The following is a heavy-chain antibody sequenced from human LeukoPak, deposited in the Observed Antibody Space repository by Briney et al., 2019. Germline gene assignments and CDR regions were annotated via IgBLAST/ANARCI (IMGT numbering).Heavy chain of an antibody. CDR2: IIPIFGTA. CDR1: GGTFSSYA. V-gene: IGHV1-69*06. CDR3: ARASYDSSGYYPYYYYMDV. J-gene: IGHJ6*03. Sequence: SVKVSCKASGGTFSSYAISWVRQAPGQGLEWMGGIIPIFGTANYAQKFQGRVTITADKSTSTAYMELSSLRSEDTAVYYCARASYDSSGYYPYYYYMDVWGKGTTVTVSS. D-gene: IGHD3-22*01.